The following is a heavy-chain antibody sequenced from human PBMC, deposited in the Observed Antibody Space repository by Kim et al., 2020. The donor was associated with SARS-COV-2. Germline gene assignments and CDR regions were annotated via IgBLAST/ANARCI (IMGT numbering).Heavy chain of an antibody. CDR2: IDWDDDK. D-gene: IGHD3-22*01. CDR1: GFSLSTSGMC. Sequence: SGPTLVNPTQTLTLTCTFSGFSLSTSGMCVSWIRQPPGKALEWLALIDWDDDKYYSTSLKTRLTISKDTSKNQVVLTMTNMDPVDTATYYCARIRWNYYDSSGYHPEGAFDIWGQGTMVTVSS. J-gene: IGHJ3*02. V-gene: IGHV2-70*01. CDR3: ARIRWNYYDSSGYHPEGAFDI.